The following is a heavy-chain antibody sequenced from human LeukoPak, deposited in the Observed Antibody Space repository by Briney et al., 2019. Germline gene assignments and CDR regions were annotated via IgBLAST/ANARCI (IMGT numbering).Heavy chain of an antibody. D-gene: IGHD3-10*01. J-gene: IGHJ4*02. CDR3: ASLRGVNR. CDR2: ISSSVTTI. Sequence: GGSLRLSCAASGFTFSDYYMSWIRHPPGKGLEWVSYISSSVTTIYYADSVRGRFTVSRDNAKNSLYLQMDSLSAEDTAVYYCASLRGVNRWGQGTLVTVSS. CDR1: GFTFSDYY. V-gene: IGHV3-11*01.